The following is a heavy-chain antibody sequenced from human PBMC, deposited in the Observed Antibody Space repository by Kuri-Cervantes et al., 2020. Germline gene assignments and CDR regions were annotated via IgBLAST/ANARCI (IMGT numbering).Heavy chain of an antibody. CDR1: GYTFTSYD. V-gene: IGHV1-8*01. CDR2: MNPNSGNT. Sequence: ASVKVSCKASGYTFTSYDINWVRRATGQGLEWMGWMNPNSGNTGYAQKFQGRVTMTWDTSTSTVYMDLSSLRSEDTAVYYCARGLGGGGYYFDYWGQGTLVTVSS. D-gene: IGHD3-16*01. CDR3: ARGLGGGGYYFDY. J-gene: IGHJ4*02.